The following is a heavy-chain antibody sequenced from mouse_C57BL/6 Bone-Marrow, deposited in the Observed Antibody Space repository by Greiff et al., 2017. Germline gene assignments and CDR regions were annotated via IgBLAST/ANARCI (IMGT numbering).Heavy chain of an antibody. Sequence: VQLQQSEAELVRPGASVKLSCTASGFNIKDDYMHWVKQRPEQGLEWIGWIDPENGDTEYASKFQGKATITADTSSNTAYLQLSSLTSEDTAVYYCTINWDYFDYWGQGTTLTVSS. J-gene: IGHJ2*01. CDR3: TINWDYFDY. V-gene: IGHV14-4*01. CDR1: GFNIKDDY. D-gene: IGHD4-1*02. CDR2: IDPENGDT.